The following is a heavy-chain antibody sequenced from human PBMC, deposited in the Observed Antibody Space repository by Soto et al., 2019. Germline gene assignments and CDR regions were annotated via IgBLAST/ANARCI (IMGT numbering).Heavy chain of an antibody. D-gene: IGHD4-17*01. CDR2: IIPIFGTA. CDR1: GGTFSSYA. V-gene: IGHV1-69*13. Sequence: ASVKVSCKASGGTFSSYAISWVRQAPGQGLEWMGGIIPIFGTANYAQKFQGRVTITADESTSTAYMELSSLRSEDTAVYYCASGVTTVVIYFAYWGQGTLVTVSS. J-gene: IGHJ4*02. CDR3: ASGVTTVVIYFAY.